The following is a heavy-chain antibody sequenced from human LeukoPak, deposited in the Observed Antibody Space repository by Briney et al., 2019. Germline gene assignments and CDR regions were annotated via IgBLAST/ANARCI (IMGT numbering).Heavy chain of an antibody. J-gene: IGHJ4*02. CDR3: ARAGSGWYVFLDY. CDR2: INPNSGGT. Sequence: ASVKVSCKASGYTFTGYYMHWVRQAPGQGLEWMGWINPNSGGTNYAQKFQGRVTMTRDTSISTAYMELSRLRSDDTAVYYCARAGSGWYVFLDYWGQGTLVTVSS. D-gene: IGHD6-19*01. CDR1: GYTFTGYY. V-gene: IGHV1-2*02.